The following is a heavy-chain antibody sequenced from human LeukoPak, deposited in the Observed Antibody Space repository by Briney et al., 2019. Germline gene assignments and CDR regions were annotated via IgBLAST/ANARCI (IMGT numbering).Heavy chain of an antibody. CDR2: IYYSGNT. CDR3: ARAVVTSGVAFDI. J-gene: IGHJ3*02. Sequence: SETLSLTCTVSGGSISSSSYYWGWIRQPPGKGLEWIGSIYYSGNTYYNPSLKSRVTISVDTSKNQFSLRLSSVTAADTAVYYCARAVVTSGVAFDIWGQGTMVTVSS. V-gene: IGHV4-39*07. CDR1: GGSISSSSYY. D-gene: IGHD6-6*01.